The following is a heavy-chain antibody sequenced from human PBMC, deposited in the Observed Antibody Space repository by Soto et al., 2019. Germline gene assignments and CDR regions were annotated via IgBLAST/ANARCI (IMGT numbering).Heavy chain of an antibody. Sequence: QITLKESGPTLVKPTQTLTLTCTFSGFSLTTSGVGVGWIRQPPGKALERLAVIFWDDDKRFSPSLNNRLTITKDTSRTQVALKRTNMDPVDTATYYCAHADCSGGSCYQKFDSWGQGAQVTVSS. D-gene: IGHD2-15*01. J-gene: IGHJ4*02. CDR2: IFWDDDK. CDR1: GFSLTTSGVG. CDR3: AHADCSGGSCYQKFDS. V-gene: IGHV2-5*02.